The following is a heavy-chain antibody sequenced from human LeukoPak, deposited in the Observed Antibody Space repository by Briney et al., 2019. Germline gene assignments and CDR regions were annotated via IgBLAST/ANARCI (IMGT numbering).Heavy chain of an antibody. D-gene: IGHD2-15*01. CDR2: TSHRGST. CDR1: GGSISSTNW. CDR3: ARNAAHEYYFDY. V-gene: IGHV4-4*02. Sequence: SGTLSHTCSVSGGSISSTNWWSWVRQPPGKGLEWIGETSHRGSTNYNPSLKSRVTISVDKSKNQFSLKLSSVTAADTAVYYCARNAAHEYYFDYWGQGTLVTVSS. J-gene: IGHJ4*02.